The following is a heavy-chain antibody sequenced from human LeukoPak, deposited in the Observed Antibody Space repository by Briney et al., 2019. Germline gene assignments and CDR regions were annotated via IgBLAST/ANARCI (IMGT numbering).Heavy chain of an antibody. CDR3: AREGYYYDSSGYYYGGALDY. V-gene: IGHV3-21*01. D-gene: IGHD3-22*01. J-gene: IGHJ4*02. Sequence: GGSLRLSCAASGFTFSSYSMNWVRQAPGKGLEWVSYISSSSSYIYYADSVKGRFTISRDNAKNSLYLQMNSLRAEDTAVYYCAREGYYYDSSGYYYGGALDYWGQGTLVTVSS. CDR2: ISSSSSYI. CDR1: GFTFSSYS.